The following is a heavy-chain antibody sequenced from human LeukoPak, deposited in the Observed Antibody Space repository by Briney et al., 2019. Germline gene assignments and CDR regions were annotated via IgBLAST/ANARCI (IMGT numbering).Heavy chain of an antibody. J-gene: IGHJ2*01. V-gene: IGHV3-23*01. D-gene: IGHD1-26*01. CDR3: AKDRTVGASYWYFDL. Sequence: GGSLRLSCAASGFTFSSYAMNWVRQAPGKGLEWVSVMSGSGGGTYYADSVKGRFTISRDNSKNTLYLQMNSLRAEDTAIYYCAKDRTVGASYWYFDLWGRGTLVTVSS. CDR1: GFTFSSYA. CDR2: MSGSGGGT.